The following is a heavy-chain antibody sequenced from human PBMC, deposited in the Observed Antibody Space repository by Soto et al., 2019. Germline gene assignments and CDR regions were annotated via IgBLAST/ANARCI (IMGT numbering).Heavy chain of an antibody. CDR1: GFTFSDYY. CDR2: ISSSGSTI. CDR3: ARLDRYIVVVPAATLVGYYYYMDV. V-gene: IGHV3-11*01. D-gene: IGHD2-2*01. J-gene: IGHJ6*03. Sequence: GGSLRLSCAASGFTFSDYYMSWIRQAPGKGLEWVSYISSSGSTIYYADSVKGRFTISRDNAKNSLYLQMNSLRAEDTAVYYCARLDRYIVVVPAATLVGYYYYMDVWGKGTTVTVSS.